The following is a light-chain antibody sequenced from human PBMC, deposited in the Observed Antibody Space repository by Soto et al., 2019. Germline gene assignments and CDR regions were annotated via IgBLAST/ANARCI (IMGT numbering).Light chain of an antibody. Sequence: EIVLTQSPVTLSLSPGERATLSCRATQTVSNQLAWYQQKPGQAPRLLIYDASRRVTGIPARFSGSGSGTDFTLPLSSLEPEDFAVYYCQQRAGSSTFGQGTRLEI. CDR2: DAS. CDR3: QQRAGSST. J-gene: IGKJ5*01. CDR1: QTVSNQ. V-gene: IGKV3-11*01.